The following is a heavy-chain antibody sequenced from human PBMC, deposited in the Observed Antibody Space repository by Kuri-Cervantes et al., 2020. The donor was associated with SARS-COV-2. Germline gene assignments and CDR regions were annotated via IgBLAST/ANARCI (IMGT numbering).Heavy chain of an antibody. V-gene: IGHV1-69*13. J-gene: IGHJ4*02. CDR2: IIPIFRAP. Sequence: SVKVSCKASGGTFGSHTISWVRRAPGQGLEWMGSIIPIFRAPNYAQKFQGRVTFIADGSTSTAYMTLSSLTSDDTAVYYCARDSPTEGLDYWGQGTLVTVSS. CDR3: ARDSPTEGLDY. CDR1: GGTFGSHT.